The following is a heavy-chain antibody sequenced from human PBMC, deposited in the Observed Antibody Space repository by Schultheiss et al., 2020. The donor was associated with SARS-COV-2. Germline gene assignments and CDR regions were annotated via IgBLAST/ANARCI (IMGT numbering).Heavy chain of an antibody. D-gene: IGHD2-15*01. J-gene: IGHJ6*02. CDR2: INHSGST. Sequence: SETLSLTCAVYGGSFSGYYWSWIRQPPGKGLEWIGEINHSGSTNYNPSLKSRVSISVDTSKNQFSLNLSSVTAADTAVYYCARHHFSGYCTGGSCEYYYYYYGMDVWGQGTTVTVSS. CDR1: GGSFSGYY. CDR3: ARHHFSGYCTGGSCEYYYYYYGMDV. V-gene: IGHV4-34*01.